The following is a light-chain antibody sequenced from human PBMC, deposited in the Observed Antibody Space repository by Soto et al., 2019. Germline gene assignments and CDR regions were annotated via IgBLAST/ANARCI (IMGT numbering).Light chain of an antibody. CDR1: QSVSNW. J-gene: IGKJ1*01. CDR2: DVS. V-gene: IGKV1-5*01. Sequence: DIQMTQSPSTLSASVGERVTITCRASQSVSNWLAWYQQKPGKAPNLLIYDVSSLESGVPSRFSGSGSGTEFILTSSSLQPDDFATYDCQQYDSYSWTFGQGTKVEMK. CDR3: QQYDSYSWT.